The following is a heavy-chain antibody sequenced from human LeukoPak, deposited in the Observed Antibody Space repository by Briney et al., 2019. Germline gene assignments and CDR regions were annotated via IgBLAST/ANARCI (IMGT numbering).Heavy chain of an antibody. CDR3: ARTYSGYDYDNFDY. CDR2: IYYSGST. CDR1: GGSISSYY. Sequence: LETLSLTCTVSGGSISSYYWSWIRQPPGKGLEWIGYIYYSGSTNYNPSLKSRVTISVDTSKNQLSLKLSSVTAADTAVYYCARTYSGYDYDNFDYWGQGSLVTVSS. D-gene: IGHD5-12*01. J-gene: IGHJ4*02. V-gene: IGHV4-59*01.